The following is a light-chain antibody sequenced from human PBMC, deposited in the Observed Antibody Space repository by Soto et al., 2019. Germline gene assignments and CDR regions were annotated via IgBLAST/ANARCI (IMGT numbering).Light chain of an antibody. CDR3: GSYAVGKDFEFLV. Sequence: QSVLTQPPSASGSLGQSVSISCTGTSSDVGGYDYVSWYQQHPGTVPKLIIYEVSKRPSGVPDRFSGSKSGNTASLTVSGLQAEDEADYYCGSYAVGKDFEFLVFGAGTKVTVL. CDR2: EVS. J-gene: IGLJ1*01. CDR1: SSDVGGYDY. V-gene: IGLV2-8*01.